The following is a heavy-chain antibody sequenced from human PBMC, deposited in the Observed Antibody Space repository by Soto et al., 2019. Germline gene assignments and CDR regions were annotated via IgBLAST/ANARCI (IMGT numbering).Heavy chain of an antibody. J-gene: IGHJ6*02. CDR2: ISAYNGNT. Sequence: QVQLVQSGAEVKKPGASVKVSCKASGYTFTSYGISWVRQAPGQGLEWMGWISAYNGNTNYAQKLQGRVTMTTDTSTRTAYVELRSLRSDDTAVYYCARVGDYGDYVSRGLVDVWGQGTTVTVSS. V-gene: IGHV1-18*04. D-gene: IGHD4-17*01. CDR3: ARVGDYGDYVSRGLVDV. CDR1: GYTFTSYG.